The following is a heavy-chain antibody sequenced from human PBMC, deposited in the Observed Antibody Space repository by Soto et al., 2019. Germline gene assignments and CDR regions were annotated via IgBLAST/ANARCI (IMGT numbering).Heavy chain of an antibody. CDR2: MLYSGLT. V-gene: IGHV4-39*01. CDR3: APLSVSLSGPYGIHV. Sequence: SETLSLTCSVSGYSVSSSDYYWAWIRQPPGKGLEWIGSMLYSGLTYYNPSLKSRVTLPVDTSKNQFSVRLNSVAASDTAVYYCAPLSVSLSGPYGIHVWGQGTTVTVSS. CDR1: GYSVSSSDYY. J-gene: IGHJ6*02. D-gene: IGHD2-15*01.